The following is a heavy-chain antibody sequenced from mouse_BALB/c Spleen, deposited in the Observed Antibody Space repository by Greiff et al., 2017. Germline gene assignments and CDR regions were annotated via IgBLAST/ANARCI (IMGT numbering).Heavy chain of an antibody. J-gene: IGHJ2*01. V-gene: IGHV1-12*01. CDR3: ARPSYGRKNYFDY. D-gene: IGHD1-1*01. Sequence: QVQLQQPGAELVKPGASVKMSCKASGYTFTSYNMHWVKQTPGQGLEWIGAIYPGNGDTSYNQKFKGKATLTADKSSSTAYMQLSSLTSEDSAVYYCARPSYGRKNYFDYWGQGTTLTVSS. CDR2: IYPGNGDT. CDR1: GYTFTSYN.